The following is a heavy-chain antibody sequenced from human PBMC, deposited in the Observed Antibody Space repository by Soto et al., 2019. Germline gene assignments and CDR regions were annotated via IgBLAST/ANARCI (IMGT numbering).Heavy chain of an antibody. Sequence: QVQVVQSGAEVKKPGASVKVSCKASGYTFTSNGISWVRQAPGQGLEWMGWVSAYNGNTNYAQKLQGRVTMTTDTSTSTAYMELRRLRSDDTAVYYCARDNGYSYGTGRVDYWGQGTLVTVSS. V-gene: IGHV1-18*01. CDR3: ARDNGYSYGTGRVDY. D-gene: IGHD5-18*01. J-gene: IGHJ4*02. CDR2: VSAYNGNT. CDR1: GYTFTSNG.